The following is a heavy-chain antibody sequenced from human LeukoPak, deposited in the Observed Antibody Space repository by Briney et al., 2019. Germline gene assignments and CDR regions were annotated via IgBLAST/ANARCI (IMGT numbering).Heavy chain of an antibody. J-gene: IGHJ3*02. Sequence: PGRSLRLSCAASGFTFSSYAMHWVRQAPGKGLEWVAVISYDGSNKYYADSVKGRFTISRDNSQNTLYLQMNSLRAEDTALYYCVKDAYNFKDAFDIWGQGTMVTVSS. CDR3: VKDAYNFKDAFDI. CDR1: GFTFSSYA. CDR2: ISYDGSNK. V-gene: IGHV3-30-3*01. D-gene: IGHD5-24*01.